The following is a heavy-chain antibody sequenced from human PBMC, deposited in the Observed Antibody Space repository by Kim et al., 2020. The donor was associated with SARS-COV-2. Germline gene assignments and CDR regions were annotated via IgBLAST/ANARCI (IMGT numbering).Heavy chain of an antibody. CDR1: RYNFTGAW. CDR3: TTLVTY. Sequence: GGSLRLSCVAPRYNFTGAWMSWVRQAPGKGLEWVGRIKSKEDGEAAHYGASVKDRFTISRDDSRNTLFLQMNSLEVEDTAVYYCTTLVTYWGRGTLVTVSS. J-gene: IGHJ4*02. CDR2: IKSKEDGEAA. V-gene: IGHV3-15*01. D-gene: IGHD2-21*01.